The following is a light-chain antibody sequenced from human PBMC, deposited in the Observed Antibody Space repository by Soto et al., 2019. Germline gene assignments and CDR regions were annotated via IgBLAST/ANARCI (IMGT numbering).Light chain of an antibody. J-gene: IGLJ2*01. CDR2: DVS. V-gene: IGLV2-14*01. CDR1: SSDVGGYNY. CDR3: SSYTSSGTQV. Sequence: QSALTQPASVSGSPGQSITISCTGTSSDVGGYNYVSWYQQHPGKAPKLMIYDVSNRPSGVSNRFSGSKSGNTASLTISGTQAEDGADYYCSSYTSSGTQVFGGGTKLTVL.